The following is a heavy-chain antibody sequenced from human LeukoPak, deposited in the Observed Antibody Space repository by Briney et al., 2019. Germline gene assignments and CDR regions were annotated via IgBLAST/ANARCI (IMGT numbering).Heavy chain of an antibody. CDR2: ISWNSGSI. D-gene: IGHD5-12*01. CDR1: GFTFDDYA. Sequence: GGSLRLSCAASGFTFDDYAMHWVRQAPWKGLEWVLGISWNSGSIGYADSVKGRFTISRDNAKNSLYLQMNSLRAEDTALYYCAKDRTSMVATFFDYWGQGTLVTVSS. J-gene: IGHJ4*02. CDR3: AKDRTSMVATFFDY. V-gene: IGHV3-9*01.